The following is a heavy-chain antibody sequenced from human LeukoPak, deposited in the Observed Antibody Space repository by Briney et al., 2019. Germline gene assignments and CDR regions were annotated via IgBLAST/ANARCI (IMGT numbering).Heavy chain of an antibody. J-gene: IGHJ6*03. CDR2: ISASGDTT. Sequence: GGSLRLSCAASGFTFRSYALSWVRQAPGKGLEWVSSISASGDTTYYVDSVKGRFTISRDNSRSTLSLQMNSLRAEDTAVYYCASHLNNDYGDYYYYYYMDVWGKGTTVTVSS. V-gene: IGHV3-23*01. CDR3: ASHLNNDYGDYYYYYYMDV. CDR1: GFTFRSYA. D-gene: IGHD4-17*01.